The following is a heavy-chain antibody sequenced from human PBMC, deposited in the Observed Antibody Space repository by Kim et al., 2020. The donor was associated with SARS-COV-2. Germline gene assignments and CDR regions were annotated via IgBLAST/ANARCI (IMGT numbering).Heavy chain of an antibody. CDR3: ARHNGLDY. V-gene: IGHV4-39*01. J-gene: IGHJ4*02. D-gene: IGHD2-8*01. CDR2: SGST. Sequence: SGSTYYTPSLKSRVTISVDTSKNQFSLKLSSVTAADTAVYYCARHNGLDYWGQGTLVTVSS.